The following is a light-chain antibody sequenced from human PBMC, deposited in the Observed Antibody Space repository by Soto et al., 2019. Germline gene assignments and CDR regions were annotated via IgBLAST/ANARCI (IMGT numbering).Light chain of an antibody. Sequence: EIVLTQSPGTLSLSPGERATLSCRASQSVSNNYLAWYQQKPGQAPRLLIYGASNGATGIPDRLSGSGSGTDFTLTISRLEPEDFAVYYCQQYGSSGTFGQGTKVDIK. J-gene: IGKJ1*01. CDR2: GAS. CDR3: QQYGSSGT. CDR1: QSVSNNY. V-gene: IGKV3-20*01.